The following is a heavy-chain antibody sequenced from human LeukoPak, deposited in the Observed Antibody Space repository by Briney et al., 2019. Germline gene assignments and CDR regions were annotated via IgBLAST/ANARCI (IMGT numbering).Heavy chain of an antibody. CDR2: LSGSSDTT. D-gene: IGHD3-9*01. J-gene: IGHJ4*02. CDR3: AKVANRGDILTGYFALDY. CDR1: GFTFNIYA. V-gene: IGHV3-23*01. Sequence: PGGSLRLSCAASGFTFNIYAMSWVRQAPGKGLEWVSGLSGSSDTTYYADSVKGRFTISRDNSKNTLYLQMNSLRAEDTAVYYCAKVANRGDILTGYFALDYWGQGTLVTVS.